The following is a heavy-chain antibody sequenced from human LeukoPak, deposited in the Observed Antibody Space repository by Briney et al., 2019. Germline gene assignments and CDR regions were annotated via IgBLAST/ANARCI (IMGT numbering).Heavy chain of an antibody. D-gene: IGHD3-22*01. Sequence: PGGSLRLSCAASGFTFSIYAMSWVRQAPGKGLQWVSSITSSGDGTYYADSVKGRFTISRDNSENMLYLQTNSLRVEDTAVYYCAKDRHNSDGSNGHYYRRDGDYWGQGPPVTVSS. J-gene: IGHJ4*02. V-gene: IGHV3-23*01. CDR1: GFTFSIYA. CDR2: ITSSGDGT. CDR3: AKDRHNSDGSNGHYYRRDGDY.